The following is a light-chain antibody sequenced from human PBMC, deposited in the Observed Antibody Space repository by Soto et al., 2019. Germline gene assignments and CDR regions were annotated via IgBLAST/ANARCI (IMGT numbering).Light chain of an antibody. CDR1: QSVTYTY. J-gene: IGKJ1*01. CDR3: QQYGTSLT. CDR2: GVS. V-gene: IGKV3-20*01. Sequence: EIVLTQSPGTLFLSTGERATLSCRASQSVTYTYLAWYQQKPGQAPRLLIYGVSNRATGVPDRFSGSGSGTDFTLTISRLEPEDFAVYSCQQYGTSLTSGQGTKV.